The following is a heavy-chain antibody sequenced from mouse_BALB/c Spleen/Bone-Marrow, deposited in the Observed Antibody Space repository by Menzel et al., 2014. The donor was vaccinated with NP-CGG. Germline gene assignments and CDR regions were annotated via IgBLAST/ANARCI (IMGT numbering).Heavy chain of an antibody. CDR2: IWAGGNT. Sequence: QVHVKQSGPGLVAPSQSLSITCTVSGFSLXSYCVHWVRQPPGKGLEWLGVIWAGGNTNYNSALMSRLSISRDNSKSQVFLKMNSLQTDDTAMYYCARDDCYDYSFAYWGQGTLVTVSA. D-gene: IGHD2-4*01. CDR1: GFSLXSYC. J-gene: IGHJ3*01. CDR3: ARDDCYDYSFAY. V-gene: IGHV2-9*02.